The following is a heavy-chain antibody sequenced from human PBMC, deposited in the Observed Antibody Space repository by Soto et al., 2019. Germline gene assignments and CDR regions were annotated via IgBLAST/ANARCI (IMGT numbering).Heavy chain of an antibody. CDR2: ISSSGSTI. CDR3: ARVYCSGGSCYFDP. CDR1: GFTFSDYY. V-gene: IGHV3-11*01. Sequence: GGSLRLSCAASGFTFSDYYTSWIRQAPGKGLEWVSYISSSGSTIYYADSVKGRFTISRDNAKNSLYLQMNSLRAEDTAVYYCARVYCSGGSCYFDPWGQGTLVTVSS. D-gene: IGHD2-15*01. J-gene: IGHJ5*02.